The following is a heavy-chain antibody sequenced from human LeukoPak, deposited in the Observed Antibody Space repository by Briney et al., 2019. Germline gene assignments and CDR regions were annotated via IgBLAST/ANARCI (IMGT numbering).Heavy chain of an antibody. Sequence: GESLKISCKGSGFSFTGHWIGWVRQLPGKGLEWMGIIYGGDSDTRYSPSFQGQVTISAEKSITTAYLQWSSLKTSDTAMYYCARPPAAADTLSNWYFDLWGRGTLVTVSS. CDR1: GFSFTGHW. V-gene: IGHV5-51*01. D-gene: IGHD6-13*01. J-gene: IGHJ2*01. CDR2: IYGGDSDT. CDR3: ARPPAAADTLSNWYFDL.